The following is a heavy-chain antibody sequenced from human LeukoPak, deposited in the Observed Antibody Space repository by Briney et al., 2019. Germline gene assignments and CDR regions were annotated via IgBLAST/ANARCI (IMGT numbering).Heavy chain of an antibody. J-gene: IGHJ6*03. CDR1: GGSISSNF. CDR3: ATSLSNYYNYYMDV. CDR2: IYDSGST. V-gene: IGHV4-59*01. Sequence: SETLSLTCTVSGGSISSNFWNWIRQPPGKDLEWIGYIYDSGSTNYNPSLKSRVTILVDTSKNQFSLKLTSVAAADTAVYYCATSLSNYYNYYMDVWGKGTTVTVSS. D-gene: IGHD2/OR15-2a*01.